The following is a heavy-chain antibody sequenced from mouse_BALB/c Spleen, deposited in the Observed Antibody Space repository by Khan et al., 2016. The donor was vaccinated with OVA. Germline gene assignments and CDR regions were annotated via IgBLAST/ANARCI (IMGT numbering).Heavy chain of an antibody. D-gene: IGHD1-1*01. J-gene: IGHJ3*01. CDR3: ARGHNYGSTTWFGY. CDR2: IYSGRFTS. CDR1: GYIFSDYY. Sequence: VQLQESGPELVKPGASVKISCKASGYIFSDYYINWVKQKPGQGLEWIGWIYSGRFTSKYNENFKDKATLTVDTSSTTAYMQLSSLTSEDTAVYSCARGHNYGSTTWFGYWGQGTLVTVST. V-gene: IGHV1-84*02.